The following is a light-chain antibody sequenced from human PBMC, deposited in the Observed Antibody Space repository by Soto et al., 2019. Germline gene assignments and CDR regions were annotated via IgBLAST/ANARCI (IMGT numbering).Light chain of an antibody. J-gene: IGKJ1*01. Sequence: DIQMTQSPSTLSASVGDRVTITCRASQSISSWLAWYQQKPGKAPKLLIYAASSLQSGVPSRFSGSGSGTDFTLTISSLLPADYATYYCRQSYSISSWTFGQGTKVDNK. CDR2: AAS. CDR3: RQSYSISSWT. CDR1: QSISSW. V-gene: IGKV1-39*01.